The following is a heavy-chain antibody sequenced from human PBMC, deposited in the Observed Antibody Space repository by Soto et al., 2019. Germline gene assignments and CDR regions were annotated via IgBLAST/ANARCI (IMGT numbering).Heavy chain of an antibody. Sequence: ASVKVSCKASGYTFTGYYMHWVRQAPGQGLEWMGWINPNSGGTNYAQKFQGWVTMTRDTSISTAYMELSRLRSDDTAVYYCARDGGSSSWELGYWGQGTLVTVSS. CDR1: GYTFTGYY. J-gene: IGHJ4*02. V-gene: IGHV1-2*04. CDR2: INPNSGGT. CDR3: ARDGGSSSWELGY. D-gene: IGHD6-13*01.